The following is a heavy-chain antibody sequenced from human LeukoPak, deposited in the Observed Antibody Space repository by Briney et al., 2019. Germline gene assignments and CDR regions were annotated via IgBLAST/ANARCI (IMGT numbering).Heavy chain of an antibody. V-gene: IGHV3-21*01. CDR2: ITGSSSYI. Sequence: GGSLRLSCAASGFTFSTHYMNWVRQAPGKGLEWVSFITGSSSYIYYTDSVKGRFTISRDNAKNSLFLQMNSLRDEDTAVYYCASGFSSSPYFDYWGQGTLVTVSS. CDR1: GFTFSTHY. CDR3: ASGFSSSPYFDY. J-gene: IGHJ4*02. D-gene: IGHD6-6*01.